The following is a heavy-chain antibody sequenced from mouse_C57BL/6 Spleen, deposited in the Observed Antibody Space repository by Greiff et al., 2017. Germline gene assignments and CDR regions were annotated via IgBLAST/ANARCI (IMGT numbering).Heavy chain of an antibody. J-gene: IGHJ3*01. D-gene: IGHD1-1*01. V-gene: IGHV1-15*01. CDR1: GYTFTDYE. CDR2: IDPETGGT. CDR3: TRGGDYYGSPWFAY. Sequence: VQLQQSGAELVRPGASVTLSCKASGYTFTDYEMHWVKQTPVHGLEWIGAIDPETGGTAYNQKFKGKAILTADKSSSTAYMELRSLTSEDSAVYYCTRGGDYYGSPWFAYWGQGTLVTVSA.